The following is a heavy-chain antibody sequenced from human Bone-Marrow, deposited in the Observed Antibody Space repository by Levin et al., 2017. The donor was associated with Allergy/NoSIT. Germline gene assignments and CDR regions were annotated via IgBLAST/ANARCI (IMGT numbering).Heavy chain of an antibody. D-gene: IGHD3-10*01. V-gene: IGHV3-48*01. CDR2: ISSSSSTM. CDR3: ARDVVFGEYYLDH. J-gene: IGHJ4*02. Sequence: GGSLRLSCAASGFTFSDYTMNWVRQAPGKGLEWVSHISSSSSTMSSADSVKGRFTISRDNAKSILYLQMNSLRAEDTAVYYCARDVVFGEYYLDHWGQGTLVTVSS. CDR1: GFTFSDYT.